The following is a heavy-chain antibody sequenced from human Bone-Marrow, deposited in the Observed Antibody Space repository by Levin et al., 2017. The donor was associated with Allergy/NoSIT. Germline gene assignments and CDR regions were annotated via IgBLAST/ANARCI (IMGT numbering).Heavy chain of an antibody. J-gene: IGHJ5*02. D-gene: IGHD2-2*01. CDR3: AGSSWSSYNWLAH. V-gene: IGHV4-4*08. CDR2: IFHNGDA. CDR1: GASMTSYY. Sequence: SETLSLTCTVSGASMTSYYWTWIRQPPGKGLEWIGYIFHNGDANYNPSLKSRVTISLDTSTQHFSLNLNSVTAADTAFYYCAGSSWSSYNWLAHWGQGILVAVAS.